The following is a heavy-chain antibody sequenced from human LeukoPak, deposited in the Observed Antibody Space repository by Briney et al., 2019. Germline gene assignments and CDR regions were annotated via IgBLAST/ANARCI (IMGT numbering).Heavy chain of an antibody. Sequence: GGSLRLSCAASGFTFSSYAMHWVRQAPGKGLEWVAAISFDGSNEYYADSVKGRFTISRDNSKNTLFLQMNSLRAEDTAVYYCARRAGAYSHPYDYWGQGTLVTVSS. V-gene: IGHV3-30*04. D-gene: IGHD4/OR15-4a*01. J-gene: IGHJ4*02. CDR1: GFTFSSYA. CDR2: ISFDGSNE. CDR3: ARRAGAYSHPYDY.